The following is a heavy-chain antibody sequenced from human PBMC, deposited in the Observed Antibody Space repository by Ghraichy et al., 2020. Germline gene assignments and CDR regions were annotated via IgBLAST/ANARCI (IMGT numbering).Heavy chain of an antibody. J-gene: IGHJ4*02. D-gene: IGHD3-22*01. V-gene: IGHV4-59*01. CDR2: IYYSGST. CDR1: GGSISSYY. Sequence: SETLSLTCTVSGGSISSYYWSWIRQPPGKGLEWIGYIYYSGSTNYNPSLKSRVTISVDTSKNQFSLKLSSVTAADTAVYYCARGRLLLDDYWGQGTLVTVSS. CDR3: ARGRLLLDDY.